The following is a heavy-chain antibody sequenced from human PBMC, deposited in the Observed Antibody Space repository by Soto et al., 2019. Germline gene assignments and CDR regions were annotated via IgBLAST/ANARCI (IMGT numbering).Heavy chain of an antibody. CDR3: ATVGPSGGYDYYFDY. Sequence: ASVKVSCKVSGYTLTELSMHWVRQAPGKGLEWMGGFDPEDGETIYAQKFQGRVTMTEDTSTDTAYMELSSLRSEDTAVYYFATVGPSGGYDYYFDYLGQGTPVTVSS. CDR1: GYTLTELS. J-gene: IGHJ4*02. D-gene: IGHD5-12*01. V-gene: IGHV1-24*01. CDR2: FDPEDGET.